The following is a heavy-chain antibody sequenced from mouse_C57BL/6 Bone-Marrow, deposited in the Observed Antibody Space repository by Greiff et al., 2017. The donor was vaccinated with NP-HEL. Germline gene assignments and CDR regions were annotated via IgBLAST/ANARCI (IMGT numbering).Heavy chain of an antibody. J-gene: IGHJ2*01. CDR2: IDPSDSYT. Sequence: QVHVKQPGAELVKPGASVKLSCKASGYTFTSYWMQWVKQRPGQGLEWIGEIDPSDSYTNYNQKFKGKATLTVDTSSSTAYMQLSSLTSEDSAVYYCARYGGNYLYYFDYWGQGTTLTVSS. V-gene: IGHV1-50*01. D-gene: IGHD1-1*02. CDR1: GYTFTSYW. CDR3: ARYGGNYLYYFDY.